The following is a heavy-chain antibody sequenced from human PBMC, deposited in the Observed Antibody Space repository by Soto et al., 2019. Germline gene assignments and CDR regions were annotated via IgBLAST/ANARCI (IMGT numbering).Heavy chain of an antibody. D-gene: IGHD6-13*01. CDR3: AAGEASSRNLAPYYLDF. CDR1: GGSMRNYF. V-gene: IGHV4-59*01. Sequence: SETLSLTCTVSGGSMRNYFWTWIRQPPGKGLEWIGYIHYSGTTSFFPSYSPSLRSRVTISEDTSKNQFSLKLLSVTTADTAVYFCAAGEASSRNLAPYYLDFWGQGALVTVSS. J-gene: IGHJ4*02. CDR2: IHYSGTT.